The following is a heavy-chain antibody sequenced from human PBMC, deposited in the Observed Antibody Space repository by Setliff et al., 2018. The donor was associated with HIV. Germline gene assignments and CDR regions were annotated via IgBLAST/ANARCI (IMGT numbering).Heavy chain of an antibody. Sequence: SETLSLTCTVSGGSISSHYWSWIRQPPGKGLEWIGYIYYSGSTNYNPSLKSRVTISVDTSKNQFSLKLSSVTAADTAVYYCARGMLRSSWYAHHDAFDIWGQGTMVTVSS. J-gene: IGHJ3*02. CDR3: ARGMLRSSWYAHHDAFDI. V-gene: IGHV4-59*11. CDR1: GGSISSHY. CDR2: IYYSGST. D-gene: IGHD6-13*01.